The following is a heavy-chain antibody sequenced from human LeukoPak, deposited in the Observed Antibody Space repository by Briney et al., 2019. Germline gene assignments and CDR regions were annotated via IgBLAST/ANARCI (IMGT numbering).Heavy chain of an antibody. V-gene: IGHV3-48*03. D-gene: IGHD6-13*01. J-gene: IGHJ4*02. CDR3: ASPSRSWLRGHY. CDR2: ISSSGSTI. CDR1: GFTFSSYE. Sequence: GGSLRLSCAASGFTFSSYEMNWVRQAPGKGLEWVSYISSSGSTIYYADSVKGRFTISRDNAKNSLYLQMNSLRAEDTAVYYCASPSRSWLRGHYWGQGTLVTVSS.